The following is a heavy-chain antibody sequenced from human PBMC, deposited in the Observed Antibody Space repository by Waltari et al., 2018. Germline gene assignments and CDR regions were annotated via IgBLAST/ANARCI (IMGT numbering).Heavy chain of an antibody. CDR2: IYYSGST. D-gene: IGHD5-18*01. V-gene: IGHV4-59*09. J-gene: IGHJ6*03. CDR3: ARGAAMVSSYYYMDV. Sequence: REGNGYIYYSGSTNYNPSLKSRVTISVDTSKNQFSLKLSSVTAADTAVYYCARGAAMVSSYYYMDVWGKGTTVTVSS.